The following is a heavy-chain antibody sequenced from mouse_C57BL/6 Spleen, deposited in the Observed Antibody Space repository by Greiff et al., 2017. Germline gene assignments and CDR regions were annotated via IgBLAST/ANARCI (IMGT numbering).Heavy chain of an antibody. V-gene: IGHV1-59*01. CDR3: ARKGGLYFDY. CDR1: GYTFTSYW. J-gene: IGHJ2*01. Sequence: QVQLQQPGAELVRPGTSVKLSCKASGYTFTSYWMHWVKQRPGQGLEWIGVIDPSDSYTNYNQKFKGKATLTVDTSSSTAYMQLSSLTSEDSAVYYCARKGGLYFDYWGQGTTLTVSS. CDR2: IDPSDSYT.